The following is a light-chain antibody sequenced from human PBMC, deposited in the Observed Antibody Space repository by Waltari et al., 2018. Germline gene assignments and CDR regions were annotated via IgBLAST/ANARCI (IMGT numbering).Light chain of an antibody. J-gene: IGKJ1*01. CDR3: QHSYSIPWT. CDR1: QNIYNY. CDR2: SAS. Sequence: DIQMTQSPSSLSASVGDRVTITCRPSQNIYNYLNWYQQRPGKAPNLLIFSASNLQRGVPSRFSGSGSGTDFTLTISSLQPDDFATYYCQHSYSIPWTFGQGTKVEIK. V-gene: IGKV1-39*01.